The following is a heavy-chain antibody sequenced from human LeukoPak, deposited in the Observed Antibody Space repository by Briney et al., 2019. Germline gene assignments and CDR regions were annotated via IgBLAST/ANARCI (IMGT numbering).Heavy chain of an antibody. Sequence: SETLSLTCAVYGGSFSGNYWNWLRQPPGKGLEWIGDITHSGSTNYNPSLKSRVTISGDTSKNQFSLKLSSVTAADTVIYYCARGGYYDSSGYPNPLDYWGQGTLVTVSS. CDR1: GGSFSGNY. V-gene: IGHV4-34*01. D-gene: IGHD3-22*01. CDR3: ARGGYYDSSGYPNPLDY. J-gene: IGHJ4*02. CDR2: ITHSGST.